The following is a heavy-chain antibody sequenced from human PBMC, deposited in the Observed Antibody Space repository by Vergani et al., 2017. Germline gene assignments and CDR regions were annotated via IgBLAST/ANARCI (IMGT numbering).Heavy chain of an antibody. CDR3: TKGPQQRLNVLDN. CDR1: GFTFIMHA. J-gene: IGHJ4*01. Sequence: EVQLLESGGDLVQPGGSLRLSCAASGFTFIMHAMSWVRQAPGKGLEWVSTLSASDRRTHYADSVKGRFTISRDNSKKMLYLEMNSLRNDDTALYYCTKGPQQRLNVLDNWGQGTLVTVSS. D-gene: IGHD6-25*01. V-gene: IGHV3-23*01. CDR2: LSASDRRT.